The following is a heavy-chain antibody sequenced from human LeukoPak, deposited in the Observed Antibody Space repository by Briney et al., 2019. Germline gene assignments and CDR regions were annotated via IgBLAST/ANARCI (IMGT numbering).Heavy chain of an antibody. Sequence: GGSLRLSCAASGFTFSSYAMSWVRQAPGKGLEWVSAISGSGGSTYYADSVKGRFTISRDNSKNTLYLQMNSLRAEDTAVYYCAKDLGRYSGYDFLYYYMDVWGKGTTVTVSS. CDR1: GFTFSSYA. V-gene: IGHV3-23*01. CDR3: AKDLGRYSGYDFLYYYMDV. D-gene: IGHD5-12*01. J-gene: IGHJ6*03. CDR2: ISGSGGST.